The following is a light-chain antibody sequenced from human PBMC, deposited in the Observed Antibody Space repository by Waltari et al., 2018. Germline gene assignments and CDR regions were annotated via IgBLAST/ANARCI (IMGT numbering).Light chain of an antibody. CDR2: EVS. CDR1: ISDVGGYHY. Sequence: QSALTQPPSASGSPGQSVTIPCTGTISDVGGYHYVSWYQQHPGKAPKLMLYEVSKRPSGVPDRFSGSKSGNTASLTVSGLQAEDEADYYCSSFAGSNNVVFGGGTKLTVL. V-gene: IGLV2-8*01. J-gene: IGLJ2*01. CDR3: SSFAGSNNVV.